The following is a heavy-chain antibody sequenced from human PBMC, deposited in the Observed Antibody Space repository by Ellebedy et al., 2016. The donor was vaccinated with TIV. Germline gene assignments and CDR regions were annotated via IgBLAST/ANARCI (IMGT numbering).Heavy chain of an antibody. CDR1: NGSVDDY. D-gene: IGHD2-15*01. V-gene: IGHV4-59*08. J-gene: IGHJ4*02. CDR2: VSYGGVT. CDR3: ARNSRRGYSTYSLDH. Sequence: SETLSLXCTVSNGSVDDYWSWLRQPPGKGLEWIGYVSYGGVTHYNPSLNSRVSMSADTSRSQFFLRLTAVTAADTAVYYCARNSRRGYSTYSLDHWGRGTLVAVSS.